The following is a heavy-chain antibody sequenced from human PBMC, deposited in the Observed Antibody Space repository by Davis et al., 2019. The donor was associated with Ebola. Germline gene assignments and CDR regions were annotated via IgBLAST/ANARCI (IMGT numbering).Heavy chain of an antibody. CDR2: ISWDGGST. CDR1: GFTFDDYT. V-gene: IGHV3-43*01. CDR3: AKDIARNNYYYYGMDV. Sequence: GESLKISCAASGFTFDDYTMHWVRQAPGKGLEWVSLISWDGGSTYYADSVKGRFTISRDNSKNSLYLQMNSLRTEDTALYYCAKDIARNNYYYYGMDVWGQGTTVTVSS. D-gene: IGHD1-14*01. J-gene: IGHJ6*02.